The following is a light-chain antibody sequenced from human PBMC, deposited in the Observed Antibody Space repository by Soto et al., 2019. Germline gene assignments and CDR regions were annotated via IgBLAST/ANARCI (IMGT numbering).Light chain of an antibody. J-gene: IGLJ1*01. CDR2: DVS. V-gene: IGLV2-14*01. CDR3: SSYTSSSTSYV. CDR1: SSDVGGYTY. Sequence: QSALTQPASVSGSPGQSITISCTGTSSDVGGYTYVSWYQQHPGKAPKLMIYDVSNRPSGVSNRFSGSKSGNTASLTISGLQAEDEAAYYCSSYTSSSTSYVFGTGTKLTVL.